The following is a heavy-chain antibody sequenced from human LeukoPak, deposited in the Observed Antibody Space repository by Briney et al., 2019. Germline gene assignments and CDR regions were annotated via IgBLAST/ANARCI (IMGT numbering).Heavy chain of an antibody. D-gene: IGHD1-26*01. V-gene: IGHV4-59*08. CDR3: ARRGAPSKLYYLDS. Sequence: SGTLPLTCTVSGGSLTTHYWAWLRQPPGKGLEWIGFVSKTGDTNSNPSLKSRVTISVDTSKNTFSLQLSSLTAADTAVYFCARRGAPSKLYYLDSWGQGTLVTVSS. J-gene: IGHJ4*02. CDR1: GGSLTTHY. CDR2: VSKTGDT.